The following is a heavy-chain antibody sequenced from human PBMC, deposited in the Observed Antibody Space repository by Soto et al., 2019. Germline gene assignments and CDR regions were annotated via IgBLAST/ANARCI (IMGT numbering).Heavy chain of an antibody. D-gene: IGHD3-10*01. J-gene: IGHJ6*02. CDR1: GFTFSSYW. CDR3: ARSPSGVFCAMGYKYGMDV. Sequence: EVQLVESGGGVVQPGESLRLSCAASGFTFSSYWMHWVRQAPGKGLVWVSRINSDGSSTSYADSVKGPFTISRDNAKNTPYKPMYSLRAKERAVYYCARSPSGVFCAMGYKYGMDVWGQGTTVTVSS. CDR2: INSDGSST. V-gene: IGHV3-74*01.